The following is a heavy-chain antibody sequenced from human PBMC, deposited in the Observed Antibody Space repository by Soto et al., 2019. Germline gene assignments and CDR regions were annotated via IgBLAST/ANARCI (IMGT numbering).Heavy chain of an antibody. J-gene: IGHJ5*02. CDR2: ISYDGSNK. CDR1: GFTFSSYG. V-gene: IGHV3-30*03. CDR3: ASRGGLYDFWSPYSGGFDP. D-gene: IGHD3-3*01. Sequence: GGSLRLSCAASGFTFSSYGMHWVRQAPGKGLEWVAVISYDGSNKYYADSVKGRFTISRDNSKNTLYLQMNSLRAEDTAVYYCASRGGLYDFWSPYSGGFDPWGQGTLVTVSS.